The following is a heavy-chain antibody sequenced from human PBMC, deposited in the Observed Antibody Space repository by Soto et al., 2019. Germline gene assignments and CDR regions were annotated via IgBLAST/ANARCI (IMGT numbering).Heavy chain of an antibody. V-gene: IGHV3-15*01. J-gene: IGHJ5*02. D-gene: IGHD2-15*01. CDR2: IKSKTDGGTT. Sequence: GGSLRLSCTASGFTFSNAWMSWVRQAPGKGLEWVGRIKSKTDGGTTDYAAPVKGRFTISRDDSKNTLYLQMNSLKTEDTAVYYCTSEMIYCSGGSCYLDWFDPWGQGTLVTVPQ. CDR3: TSEMIYCSGGSCYLDWFDP. CDR1: GFTFSNAW.